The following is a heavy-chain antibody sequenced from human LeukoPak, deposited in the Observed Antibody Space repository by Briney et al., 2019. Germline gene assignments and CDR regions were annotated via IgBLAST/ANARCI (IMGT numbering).Heavy chain of an antibody. V-gene: IGHV3-15*07. CDR2: IRSNSDGGTI. D-gene: IGHD3-22*01. Sequence: GGPLRLSCAASEFPFSDYHMNWARQAPGKGLEWVGRIRSNSDGGTIDYAAPVKGRFTLSRDDSKTTLYLQMNSLQTEDTAVYYCATDFYDSTWGQGTLVTVSS. CDR1: EFPFSDYH. J-gene: IGHJ5*02. CDR3: ATDFYDST.